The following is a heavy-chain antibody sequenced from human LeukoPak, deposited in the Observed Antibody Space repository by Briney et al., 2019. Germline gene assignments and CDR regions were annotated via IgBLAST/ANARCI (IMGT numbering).Heavy chain of an antibody. CDR1: GFTFNDYT. V-gene: IGHV3-23*01. J-gene: IGHJ4*02. CDR2: ISGSDSTT. D-gene: IGHD3-22*01. Sequence: GGSLRLSCAASGFTFNDYTMTWVRQAPGMGLEWVSVISGSDSTTYYADSVKGRFTISRDNSKNTLYLQMNGLRAEDTAVYYCAKGAVVTYLYYFDYWGQGTLVTVSS. CDR3: AKGAVVTYLYYFDY.